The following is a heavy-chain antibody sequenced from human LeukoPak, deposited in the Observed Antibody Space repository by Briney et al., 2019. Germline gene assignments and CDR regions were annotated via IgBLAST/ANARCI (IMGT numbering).Heavy chain of an antibody. CDR1: GGSISSSSYY. Sequence: SETLSLTCTVSGGSISSSSYYWGWIRQPPGKGLEWIGTIYYSGSTYYKPSLKSRVTISVDTPKNQFSLKLSSVTAADTAVYFCARAYSSSWYFNWFDPWGRGTLVTVSS. J-gene: IGHJ5*02. V-gene: IGHV4-39*01. CDR2: IYYSGST. CDR3: ARAYSSSWYFNWFDP. D-gene: IGHD6-13*01.